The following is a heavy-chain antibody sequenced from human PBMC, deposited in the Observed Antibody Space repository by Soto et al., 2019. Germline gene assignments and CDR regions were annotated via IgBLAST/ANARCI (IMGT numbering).Heavy chain of an antibody. CDR3: AKGGSATDYYYYYMAV. Sequence: PGGSLRLSCAASGFTFSSYAMSWVRQAPGKGLEWVSAISGSGGSTYYADSVKGRFTISRDNSKNTLYLQMNSLRAEDTAVYYCAKGGSATDYYYYYMAVWGKGTTVTVSS. CDR1: GFTFSSYA. V-gene: IGHV3-23*01. CDR2: ISGSGGST. J-gene: IGHJ6*03. D-gene: IGHD2-15*01.